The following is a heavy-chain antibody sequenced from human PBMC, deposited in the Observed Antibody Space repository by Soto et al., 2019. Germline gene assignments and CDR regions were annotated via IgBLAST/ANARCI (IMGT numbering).Heavy chain of an antibody. CDR2: IYWENDR. V-gene: IGHV2-5*02. CDR1: GFSLSINGVG. Sequence: QITLKESGPTLVKPTQTLTLTCTFSGFSLSINGVGMGWIRQPPGKALEWLALIYWENDRRYIPSLKSRLTSTEDTAKNQGVLTMTNMHPVDAAKYYWARLYSGGYFRVWGQGTLVTVSS. CDR3: ARLYSGGYFRV. D-gene: IGHD1-26*01. J-gene: IGHJ4*02.